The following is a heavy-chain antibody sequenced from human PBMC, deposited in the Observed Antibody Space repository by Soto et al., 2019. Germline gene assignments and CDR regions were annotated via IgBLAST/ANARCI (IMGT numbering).Heavy chain of an antibody. Sequence: VASVKVSCKASGGTFSSYAISWVRQAPGQGLEWMGGIIPIFGTANYAQKFQGRVTITADKSTSTAYMELSSLRSEDTAVYYCATSAAVPPWFDPWGQGTLVTVSS. CDR3: ATSAAVPPWFDP. CDR1: GGTFSSYA. V-gene: IGHV1-69*06. J-gene: IGHJ5*02. D-gene: IGHD6-25*01. CDR2: IIPIFGTA.